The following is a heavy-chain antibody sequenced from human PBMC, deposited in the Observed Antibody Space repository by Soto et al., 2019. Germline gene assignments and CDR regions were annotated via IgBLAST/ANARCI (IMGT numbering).Heavy chain of an antibody. CDR1: GFTVSSNY. J-gene: IGHJ4*02. Sequence: GGSLRLSCAASGFTVSSNYMSRVRQAPGKGLEWVSVIYSGGSTYYADSVKGRFTISRDNSKNTLYLQMNSLRAEDTAVYYCARDFTSYYDYVWWSYRWYYFDYWGQGT. V-gene: IGHV3-53*01. CDR2: IYSGGST. CDR3: ARDFTSYYDYVWWSYRWYYFDY. D-gene: IGHD3-16*02.